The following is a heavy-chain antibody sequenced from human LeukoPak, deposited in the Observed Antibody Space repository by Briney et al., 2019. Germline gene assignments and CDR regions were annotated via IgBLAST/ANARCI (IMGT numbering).Heavy chain of an antibody. Sequence: PGGSLRLSCAASGFTFSSYSMNWVRQAPGKGLEWVSSISSSSSYIYYADSVKGRFTISRDNAKNSLYLQMNSLRAEDTAVYYCARDPLTPYCSSISCYQDYWGQGTLVTVSS. D-gene: IGHD2-2*01. CDR2: ISSSSSYI. J-gene: IGHJ4*02. CDR1: GFTFSSYS. CDR3: ARDPLTPYCSSISCYQDY. V-gene: IGHV3-21*01.